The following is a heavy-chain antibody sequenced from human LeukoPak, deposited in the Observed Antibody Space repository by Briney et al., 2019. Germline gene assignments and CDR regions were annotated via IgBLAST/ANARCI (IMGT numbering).Heavy chain of an antibody. CDR2: INHSGST. CDR1: GGSFSGYY. Sequence: NSSETLSLTCAVYGGSFSGYYWSWIRQPPGKGLEWIGEINHSGSTNYNASLKSRVTISVDTSKNQFSLKLSSVTAADTAVYYCARAGGYGGSLAYWGQGALVTVSS. J-gene: IGHJ4*02. CDR3: ARAGGYGGSLAY. V-gene: IGHV4-34*01. D-gene: IGHD5-18*01.